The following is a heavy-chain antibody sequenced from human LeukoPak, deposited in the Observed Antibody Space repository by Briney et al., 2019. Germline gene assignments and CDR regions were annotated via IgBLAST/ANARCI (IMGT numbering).Heavy chain of an antibody. V-gene: IGHV4-39*01. J-gene: IGHJ4*02. CDR3: ATYDSRGPFEN. D-gene: IGHD3-22*01. Sequence: SETLSLTCTVSGGSISSSSYYWGWIRQPPGKGLEWIGSIYYSGSTYYNPSLKSRVTISVDTSKNQFSLKLSSVTAADTAVYYCATYDSRGPFENWGQGTLVTVSS. CDR2: IYYSGST. CDR1: GGSISSSSYY.